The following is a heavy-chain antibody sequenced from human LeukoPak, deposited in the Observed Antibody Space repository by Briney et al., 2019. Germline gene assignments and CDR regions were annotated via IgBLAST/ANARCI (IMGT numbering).Heavy chain of an antibody. D-gene: IGHD3-10*01. CDR1: GFTSSDYY. CDR3: ARAMDYYYYYYIDV. J-gene: IGHJ6*03. Sequence: GGSLRLSCAASGFTSSDYYMSWIRQAPGKGLEWVSNISSSGSNIYYADSVKGRFTISRDNAKNSLYLQMNSLRAEDTAIYYCARAMDYYYYYYIDVWGKGTTVTVSS. CDR2: ISSSGSNI. V-gene: IGHV3-11*04.